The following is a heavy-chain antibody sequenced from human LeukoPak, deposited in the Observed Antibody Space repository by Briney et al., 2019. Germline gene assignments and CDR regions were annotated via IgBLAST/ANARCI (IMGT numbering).Heavy chain of an antibody. J-gene: IGHJ6*03. CDR2: ISYDGSNK. D-gene: IGHD2-15*01. CDR3: ARDRGYCSGGSCYSPRYYYYYYMDV. Sequence: PGRSLRLSCAASGFTFSSYAMHWVRQAPGKGLEWVAVISYDGSNKYYADSVKGRFTISRDNSKNTLYLQMNSLRAEDTAVYYCARDRGYCSGGSCYSPRYYYYYYMDVWGKGTTVTVSS. CDR1: GFTFSSYA. V-gene: IGHV3-30*04.